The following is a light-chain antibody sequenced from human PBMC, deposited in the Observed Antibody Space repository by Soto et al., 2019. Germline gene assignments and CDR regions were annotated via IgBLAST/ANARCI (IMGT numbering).Light chain of an antibody. CDR2: SNN. Sequence: QSVLTHPPSASGTPGQRVTISCSGSSSNIGSNTVNWYQQLPGTAPKLLIYSNNQRPSGVPDRFSGSKSGTSASLAISGFQSEDEADYYCAAWDDSLNGYVFGTGTKLTVL. J-gene: IGLJ1*01. V-gene: IGLV1-44*01. CDR3: AAWDDSLNGYV. CDR1: SSNIGSNT.